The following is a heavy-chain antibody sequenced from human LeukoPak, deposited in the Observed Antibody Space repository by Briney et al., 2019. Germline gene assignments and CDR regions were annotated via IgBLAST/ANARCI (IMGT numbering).Heavy chain of an antibody. J-gene: IGHJ5*02. D-gene: IGHD3-22*01. CDR3: AKGCWSSGGFDP. CDR1: GYTLSSNA. V-gene: IGHV3-23*01. CDR2: ITGTGDST. Sequence: GGSLRLSCAVSGYTLSSNAMSCVRQTPGKGLEWVSSITGTGDSTYYADSVKGRITISRDNSKNTLYLQMNSLRADDSAVYYCAKGCWSSGGFDPGGQGTLVTVSS.